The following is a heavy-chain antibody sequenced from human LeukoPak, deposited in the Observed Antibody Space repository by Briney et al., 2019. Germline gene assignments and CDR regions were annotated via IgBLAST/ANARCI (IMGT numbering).Heavy chain of an antibody. CDR1: GFTFSSYE. J-gene: IGHJ4*02. V-gene: IGHV3-48*03. CDR3: AKNGGSRWYGDRFSDY. D-gene: IGHD6-13*01. CDR2: ISSSGSTI. Sequence: GGSLRLSCAASGFTFSSYEMNWVRQAPGKGLEWVSYISSSGSTIYYADSVKGRFTISRDNAKNSLYLQMNSLRDEDTAVYYCAKNGGSRWYGDRFSDYWGQGTLVTVSS.